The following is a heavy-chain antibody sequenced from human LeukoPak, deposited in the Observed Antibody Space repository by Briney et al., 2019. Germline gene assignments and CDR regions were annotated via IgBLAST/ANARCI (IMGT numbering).Heavy chain of an antibody. D-gene: IGHD4-23*01. Sequence: GGSLRLSCAAPGFIFGSYGMHWVRQTPGKGLEWVASLWSDGTNEYYADTVKGRFTIARDNSKNTLHLLISGLRVANKGLYYCSREVPYGGSSSLPRHYYYMDVWGKGTTVIVSS. CDR1: GFIFGSYG. V-gene: IGHV3-33*01. CDR2: LWSDGTNE. J-gene: IGHJ6*03. CDR3: SREVPYGGSSSLPRHYYYMDV.